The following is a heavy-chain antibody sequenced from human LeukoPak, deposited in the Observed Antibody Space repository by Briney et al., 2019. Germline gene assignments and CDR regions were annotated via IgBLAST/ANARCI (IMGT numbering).Heavy chain of an antibody. J-gene: IGHJ5*02. D-gene: IGHD2-2*01. Sequence: SGGSLRLSGAASGFTFSSYWMHWVRQAPGKGLVWVSRINSDGSSTSYADSVKGRFTISRDNAKNTLYLQMNSLRAEDTAVYYCARDHCSSTSCYVNWFDPWAREPWSPSPQ. CDR2: INSDGSST. CDR1: GFTFSSYW. CDR3: ARDHCSSTSCYVNWFDP. V-gene: IGHV3-74*01.